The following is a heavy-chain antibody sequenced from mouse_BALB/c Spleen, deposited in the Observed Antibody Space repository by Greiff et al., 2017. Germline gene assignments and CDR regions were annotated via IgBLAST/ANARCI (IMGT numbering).Heavy chain of an antibody. J-gene: IGHJ3*01. Sequence: EVKVVESGGGLVQPGGSRKLSCAASGFTFSSFGMHWVRQAPEKGLEWVAYISSGSSTIYYADTVKGRFTISRDNPKNTLFLQMTSLRSEDTAMYYCARRSYDYDGAWFAYWGQGTLVTVSA. V-gene: IGHV5-17*02. CDR1: GFTFSSFG. CDR2: ISSGSSTI. CDR3: ARRSYDYDGAWFAY. D-gene: IGHD2-4*01.